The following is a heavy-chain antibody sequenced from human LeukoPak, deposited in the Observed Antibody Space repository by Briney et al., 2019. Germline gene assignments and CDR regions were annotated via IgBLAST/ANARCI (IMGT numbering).Heavy chain of an antibody. CDR3: ASPGGYDFWSGPFDY. Sequence: GGSLRLSCAASGFTFSSYSMNWVRQAPGKGLEWVSSISSGNSYIYYEDSEKGRFTISRDNAKSSLYLQMNSLRAEDTAVYYCASPGGYDFWSGPFDYWGQGTLVTVSS. CDR2: ISSGNSYI. CDR1: GFTFSSYS. V-gene: IGHV3-21*01. D-gene: IGHD3-3*01. J-gene: IGHJ4*02.